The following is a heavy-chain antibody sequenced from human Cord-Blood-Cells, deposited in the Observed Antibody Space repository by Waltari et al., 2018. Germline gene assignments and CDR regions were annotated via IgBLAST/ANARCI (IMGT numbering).Heavy chain of an antibody. Sequence: QVQLQQWGAGLLKPSETLSLTCAVYGGSFSGYYWSWIRQPPGKGLEWIGEINHSGSTNYNPPLKSRVTISVDTSKNQFSLTLSSVTAADTAVYYCARVTYDFWSGYYEYFQHWGQGTLVTVSS. D-gene: IGHD3-3*01. CDR3: ARVTYDFWSGYYEYFQH. J-gene: IGHJ1*01. V-gene: IGHV4-34*01. CDR2: INHSGST. CDR1: GGSFSGYY.